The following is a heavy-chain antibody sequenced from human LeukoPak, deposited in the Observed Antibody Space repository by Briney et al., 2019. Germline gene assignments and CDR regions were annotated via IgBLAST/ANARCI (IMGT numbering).Heavy chain of an antibody. Sequence: SVKVSCKASGGTFSSYAISWVRQAPGQGLEWMGGIIPIFGTANYAQKFQGRVTITADESTRTAYMELSSLRSEDTAVYYCARDAGNYCGGDCYSGLGNWFDPWGQGTLVTVSS. D-gene: IGHD2-21*02. V-gene: IGHV1-69*13. CDR3: ARDAGNYCGGDCYSGLGNWFDP. CDR1: GGTFSSYA. CDR2: IIPIFGTA. J-gene: IGHJ5*02.